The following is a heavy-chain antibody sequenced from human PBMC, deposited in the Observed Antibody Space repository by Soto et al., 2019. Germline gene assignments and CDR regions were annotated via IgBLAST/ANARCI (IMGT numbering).Heavy chain of an antibody. V-gene: IGHV4-39*07. CDR1: GDSISSSSYY. J-gene: IGHJ4*02. Sequence: PSETLSLTCIVSGDSISSSSYYWVWIRQPPGKGLEWIGSIYYSGTTYYNPSLKSRVTISVDTSKNQFSLKLSSVTAADTAVYYCARTVLATTGYYYFDYWGQGTLVTVSS. CDR2: IYYSGTT. CDR3: ARTVLATTGYYYFDY. D-gene: IGHD3-9*01.